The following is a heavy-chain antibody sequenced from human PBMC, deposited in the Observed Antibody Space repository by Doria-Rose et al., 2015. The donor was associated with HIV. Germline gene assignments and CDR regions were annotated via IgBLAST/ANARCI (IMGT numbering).Heavy chain of an antibody. V-gene: IGHV3-21*03. CDR1: GFTFRVYS. CDR2: ISSSGEYI. J-gene: IGHJ4*02. D-gene: IGHD3-22*01. Sequence: VQLQESGGGLVKPGGSLRRSCAAPGFTFRVYSMNWVGQAPWKGLEGVSSISSSGEYIFYIDSVQGRFTISRDNAKNSVYLQMNSMRTEDTAVYYCARDHYDSGGYYRDWGQGTLVTVSS. CDR3: ARDHYDSGGYYRD.